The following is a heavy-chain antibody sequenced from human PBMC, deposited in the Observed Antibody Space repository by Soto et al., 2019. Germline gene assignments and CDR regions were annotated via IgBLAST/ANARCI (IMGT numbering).Heavy chain of an antibody. D-gene: IGHD2-2*02. V-gene: IGHV1-69*06. CDR2: IIPIFGTA. J-gene: IGHJ6*02. Sequence: QVQLVQSGAEVKKPGSSVKVSCKASGGTFSSYAISWVRQAPGQGLEWMGGIIPIFGTANYAQKFQGRVTITADKSTSTAYMELSSLRSEDTAVYYCASSQNIVVVPAAISKTNCYYYYGMDVWGQGTTVTVSS. CDR1: GGTFSSYA. CDR3: ASSQNIVVVPAAISKTNCYYYYGMDV.